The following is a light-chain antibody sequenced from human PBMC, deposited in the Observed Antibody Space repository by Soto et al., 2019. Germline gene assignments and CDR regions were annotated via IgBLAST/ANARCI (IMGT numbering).Light chain of an antibody. CDR1: SSNIGSNT. V-gene: IGLV1-44*01. CDR3: AAWDDGLNAYV. Sequence: QSVLTQPPSASGTPGQRVTISCSGSSSNIGSNTVNWYQQLPGTAPKLLIYSNNQRPSGVPDGFSGSKSGTSASLAISGLQSEDEADYYCAAWDDGLNAYVFGTGTKLTVL. J-gene: IGLJ1*01. CDR2: SNN.